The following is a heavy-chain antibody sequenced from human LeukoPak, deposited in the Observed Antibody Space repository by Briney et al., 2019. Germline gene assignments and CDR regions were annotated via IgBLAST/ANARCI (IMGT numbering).Heavy chain of an antibody. CDR2: ISHSGST. CDR1: GGSFSGYY. CDR3: ARIGYCSGGSCYSDVDY. D-gene: IGHD2-15*01. V-gene: IGHV4-34*01. Sequence: SETLSLTCAVYGGSFSGYYWSWIRQPPGKGLEWIGEISHSGSTNYNPSLKSRVTISVDTSKNQFSLKLSSVTAADTAVYYCARIGYCSGGSCYSDVDYWGQGTLVTVSS. J-gene: IGHJ4*02.